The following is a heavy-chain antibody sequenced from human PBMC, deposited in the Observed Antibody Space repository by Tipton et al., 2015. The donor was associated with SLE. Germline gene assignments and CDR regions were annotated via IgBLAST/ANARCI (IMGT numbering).Heavy chain of an antibody. CDR3: ATKWGSYFEH. V-gene: IGHV1-18*01. D-gene: IGHD7-27*01. CDR2: ISPYYDNT. J-gene: IGHJ4*02. CDR1: GYTFTSYT. Sequence: QSGAEVKKPGASVKVSCKTSGYTFTSYTIAWVRQAPGQGLEWMGWISPYYDNTNYAQKFQGRVNMTTDKSTSTAYMELRSLRSDDTALYYCATKWGSYFEHWGQGTLVTASS.